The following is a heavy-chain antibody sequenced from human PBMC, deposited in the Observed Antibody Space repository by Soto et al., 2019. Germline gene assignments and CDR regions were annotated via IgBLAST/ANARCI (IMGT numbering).Heavy chain of an antibody. CDR3: ARHRAHYYGSGRTFYGMDV. CDR1: GYSFTSYW. V-gene: IGHV5-10-1*01. CDR2: IDPSDSYT. D-gene: IGHD3-10*01. J-gene: IGHJ6*02. Sequence: GESLKISCKGSGYSFTSYWISWVRQMPGKGLEWMGRIDPSDSYTNYSPSFQGHVTISADKSISTAYLQWSSLKASDTAMYYCARHRAHYYGSGRTFYGMDVWGQGTTVTVSS.